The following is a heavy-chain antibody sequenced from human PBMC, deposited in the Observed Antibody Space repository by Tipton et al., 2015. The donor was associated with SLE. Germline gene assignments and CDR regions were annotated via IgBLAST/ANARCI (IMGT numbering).Heavy chain of an antibody. CDR1: GGSITSGGYS. D-gene: IGHD6-19*01. CDR2: IYYSGST. J-gene: IGHJ4*02. V-gene: IGHV4-30-2*01. CDR3: ARAGQQWLVPRGYFDY. Sequence: TLSLTCTVSGGSITSGGYSWSWIRQPPGKGLEWIGYIYYSGSTYYNPSLNSRVALSVDTSKNQFSLKLYSLTAADTAVYYCARAGQQWLVPRGYFDYWGQGTLVTVSS.